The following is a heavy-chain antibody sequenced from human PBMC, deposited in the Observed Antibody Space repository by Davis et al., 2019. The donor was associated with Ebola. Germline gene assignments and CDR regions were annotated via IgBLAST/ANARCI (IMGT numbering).Heavy chain of an antibody. D-gene: IGHD6-19*01. V-gene: IGHV3-48*03. CDR3: ARDKRSSWYGGMDV. CDR1: GFTFSSYE. Sequence: GESLKISCAASGFTFSSYEMNWVRQAPGKGLEWVSYISSSGSTIYYADSVNGRFTISRDNAKNSLYLQMNSLRAEDTAVYYCARDKRSSWYGGMDVWGQGTTVTVSS. CDR2: ISSSGSTI. J-gene: IGHJ6*02.